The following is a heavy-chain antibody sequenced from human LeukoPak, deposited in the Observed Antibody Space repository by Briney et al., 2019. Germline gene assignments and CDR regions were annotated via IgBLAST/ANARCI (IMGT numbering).Heavy chain of an antibody. J-gene: IGHJ6*02. CDR3: ARESNRRLHYYGIDV. D-gene: IGHD2-15*01. Sequence: GGSLRLSCAASGFILSNYGVHWVRQAPGKGLEWVAVISNDGSTKFYTDPVKGRFTISRDNSKNTVDLQMNSLRAEDTAVYYCARESNRRLHYYGIDVWGLGTTVTVSS. V-gene: IGHV3-30*03. CDR1: GFILSNYG. CDR2: ISNDGSTK.